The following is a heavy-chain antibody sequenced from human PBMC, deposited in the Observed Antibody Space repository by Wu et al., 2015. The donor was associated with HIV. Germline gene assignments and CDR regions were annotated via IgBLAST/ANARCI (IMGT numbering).Heavy chain of an antibody. CDR2: INPNSGGT. D-gene: IGHD2-2*01. Sequence: QVQLVQSGAEVKKPGASVKVSCKASGYTFTGYYMHWVRQAPGQGLEWMGWINPNSGGTNYAQKFQGRVTMTRDTSISTAYMELSRLRSDDTAVYYCARRPYCSSTSCYGKDYYGMDVWGQGTNGHRLL. V-gene: IGHV1-2*02. J-gene: IGHJ6*02. CDR1: GYTFTGYY. CDR3: ARRPYCSSTSCYGKDYYGMDV.